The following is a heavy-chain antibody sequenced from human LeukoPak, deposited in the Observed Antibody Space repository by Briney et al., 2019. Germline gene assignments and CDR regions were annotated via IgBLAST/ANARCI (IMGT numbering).Heavy chain of an antibody. V-gene: IGHV3-23*01. CDR2: ISGSGGST. D-gene: IGHD5-18*01. CDR1: GFTFSSYA. Sequence: GGSLRLSCAASGFTFSSYAMSWVRQAPGKGLEWVSAISGSGGSTYYADSVKGRFTISRDNSKNTLYLQMNRLRAEDTAVYYCAKRLYSWVDAFDIWGQGTMVIVSS. J-gene: IGHJ3*02. CDR3: AKRLYSWVDAFDI.